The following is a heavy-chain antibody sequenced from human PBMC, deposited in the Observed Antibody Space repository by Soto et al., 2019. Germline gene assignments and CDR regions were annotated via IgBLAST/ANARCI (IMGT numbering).Heavy chain of an antibody. CDR2: ISSSSYI. Sequence: GALRLSCAASGFTFSSYSMNWVRQAPGKGLEWVSSISSSSYIYYADSVKGRFTISRDNAKNSLYLQMNSLRAEDTAVYYCARDSSPQYYYGSGSYSNREDFDYWGQGTLVTVSS. V-gene: IGHV3-21*01. CDR1: GFTFSSYS. CDR3: ARDSSPQYYYGSGSYSNREDFDY. J-gene: IGHJ4*02. D-gene: IGHD3-10*01.